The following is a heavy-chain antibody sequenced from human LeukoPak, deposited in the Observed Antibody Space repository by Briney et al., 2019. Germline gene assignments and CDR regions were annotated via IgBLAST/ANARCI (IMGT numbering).Heavy chain of an antibody. Sequence: GRSLRLSCAASGLTFSSYAMSWVRQAPGKGLEWVSAISGSGGSTYYADSVKGRFTISRDNSKNTLYLQMNSLRAEDTAVYYCAKVVVTIFGVVKSFYGMDVWGQGTTVTVFS. J-gene: IGHJ6*02. CDR3: AKVVVTIFGVVKSFYGMDV. CDR1: GLTFSSYA. CDR2: ISGSGGST. D-gene: IGHD3-3*01. V-gene: IGHV3-23*01.